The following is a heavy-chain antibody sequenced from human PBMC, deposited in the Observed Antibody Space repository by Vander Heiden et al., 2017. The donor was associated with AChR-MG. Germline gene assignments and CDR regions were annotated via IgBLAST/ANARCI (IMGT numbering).Heavy chain of an antibody. J-gene: IGHJ6*03. Sequence: QVQLQQWGAGLLKPSETLSLTCAVSGGSFSGYYWSWIRQPPGKGLEWIGEINHSGSTNYNPSLKSRVTISVDTSKNQFSLKLSSVTAADTAVYYCARGRGICSSTSCSPFRGYYMDVWGKGTTVTVSS. CDR3: ARGRGICSSTSCSPFRGYYMDV. CDR1: GGSFSGYY. D-gene: IGHD2-2*01. CDR2: INHSGST. V-gene: IGHV4-34*01.